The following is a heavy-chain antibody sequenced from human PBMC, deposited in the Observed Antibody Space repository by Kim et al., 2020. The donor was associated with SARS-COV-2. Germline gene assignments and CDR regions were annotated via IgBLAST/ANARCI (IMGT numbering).Heavy chain of an antibody. V-gene: IGHV1-2*02. J-gene: IGHJ5*02. CDR2: INPNSGGT. CDR3: ARSLWFGISNWFDP. Sequence: ASVKVSCKASGYTFTGYYMHWVRQAPGQGLEWMGWINPNSGGTNYAQKFQGRVTMTRDTSISTAYMELSRLRSDDTAVYYCARSLWFGISNWFDPWGQGTLVTVSS. D-gene: IGHD3-10*01. CDR1: GYTFTGYY.